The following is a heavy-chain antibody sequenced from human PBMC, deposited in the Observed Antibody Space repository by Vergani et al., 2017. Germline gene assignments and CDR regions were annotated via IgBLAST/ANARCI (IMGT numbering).Heavy chain of an antibody. CDR3: ARDTVTYGDYYYYYMDV. CDR2: ISSSSGAI. V-gene: IGHV3-48*01. CDR1: GFTFSSYS. J-gene: IGHJ6*03. Sequence: EVQLVESGGGLVQPGGSLRLSCAASGFTFSSYSMNWVRQAPGKGLEWVSYISSSSGAIDYADSVKGRFTISRDNAKNSLYLQMNSLRAEDTAVYYCARDTVTYGDYYYYYMDVWAKGPRSPSP. D-gene: IGHD4-11*01.